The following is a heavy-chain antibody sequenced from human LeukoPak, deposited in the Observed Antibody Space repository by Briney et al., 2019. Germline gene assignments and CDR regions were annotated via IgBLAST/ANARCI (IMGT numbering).Heavy chain of an antibody. CDR3: ARGGVATNQAE. CDR2: IYYSGST. CDR1: GGSISNYY. J-gene: IGHJ4*02. V-gene: IGHV4-59*01. Sequence: SETLSLTCTVSGGSISNYYWSWIRQPPGKGLEWIGYIYYSGSTNYNPSLKSRVTISVDTSKNQFSLKLSSVAAADTAVYYCARGGVATNQAEWGQGTLVTVSS. D-gene: IGHD5-24*01.